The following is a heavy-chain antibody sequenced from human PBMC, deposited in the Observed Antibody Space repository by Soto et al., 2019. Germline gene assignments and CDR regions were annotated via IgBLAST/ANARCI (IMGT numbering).Heavy chain of an antibody. CDR2: IYYSGST. D-gene: IGHD2-21*02. J-gene: IGHJ5*02. V-gene: IGHV4-30-4*01. Sequence: QVQLQESGPGLVKPSQTLSLTCTVSGGSISSGDYYWSWIRQPPGKGLEWIGYIYYSGSTYYNPSLKSRVTISVDTSKNQFSLKLGSVTAADTAVYYCARAMLVTQNWFDPWGQGTLITVSS. CDR3: ARAMLVTQNWFDP. CDR1: GGSISSGDYY.